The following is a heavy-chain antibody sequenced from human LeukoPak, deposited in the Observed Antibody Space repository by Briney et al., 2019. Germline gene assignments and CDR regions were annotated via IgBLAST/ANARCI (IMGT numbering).Heavy chain of an antibody. Sequence: GASVKVSCKASGYTLTNYDINWVRQATGQGLEWMGWMNPSSANTGYAQKFQGRVTMTRNTSISTAYMELSSLRSEDTAVYYCARVNCSSTSCRSKFLDYWGQGTLVTVSS. D-gene: IGHD2-2*01. CDR3: ARVNCSSTSCRSKFLDY. CDR2: MNPSSANT. V-gene: IGHV1-8*01. J-gene: IGHJ4*02. CDR1: GYTLTNYD.